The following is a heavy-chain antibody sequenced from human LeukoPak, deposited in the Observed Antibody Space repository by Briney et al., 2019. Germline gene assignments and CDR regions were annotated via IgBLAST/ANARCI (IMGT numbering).Heavy chain of an antibody. J-gene: IGHJ6*03. CDR2: IIPIFGTA. Sequence: ASVKVSCKASGGTFISYAISWVRQAPGQGLEWMGGIIPIFGTANYAQKFQGRVTITADESASTAYMELSSLRSEDTAVYYCARGGYCSSTSCYTYYYYYYYMDVWGKGTTVTVSS. V-gene: IGHV1-69*01. CDR1: GGTFISYA. CDR3: ARGGYCSSTSCYTYYYYYYYMDV. D-gene: IGHD2-2*02.